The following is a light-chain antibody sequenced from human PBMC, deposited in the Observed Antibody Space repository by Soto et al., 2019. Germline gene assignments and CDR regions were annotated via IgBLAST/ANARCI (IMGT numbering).Light chain of an antibody. J-gene: IGKJ4*01. V-gene: IGKV3-20*01. Sequence: EIVLTQSPGTLSLSPGERATLSCRASQSVSINSLAWYQQKPGQAPRLLIHGASSRATGIPDRFSGSGSGTDFTLTISRLEPEDCAVYYCQQFGTSSVTCGGGTKVEIK. CDR1: QSVSINS. CDR3: QQFGTSSVT. CDR2: GAS.